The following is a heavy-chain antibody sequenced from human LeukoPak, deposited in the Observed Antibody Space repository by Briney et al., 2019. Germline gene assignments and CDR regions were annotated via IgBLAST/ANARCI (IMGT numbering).Heavy chain of an antibody. Sequence: ASVKVSCKASGYTFTTYDINWLRQAPGQGLEWMGWISAYNGNTNYAQKLQGRVTMTTDTSTSTAYMELRSLRSDDTAVYYCARDDNIMSAEPHAFDIWGQGTMVTVSS. J-gene: IGHJ3*02. CDR1: GYTFTTYD. V-gene: IGHV1-18*01. D-gene: IGHD3-16*01. CDR3: ARDDNIMSAEPHAFDI. CDR2: ISAYNGNT.